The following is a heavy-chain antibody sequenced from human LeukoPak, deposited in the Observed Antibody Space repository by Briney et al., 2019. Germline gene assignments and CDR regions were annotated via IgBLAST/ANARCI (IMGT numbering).Heavy chain of an antibody. CDR3: AHSNSARYPLYFQN. CDR2: IYWDDDK. Sequence: ESGPTLVKPTQTLTLTCTFSGFSLSTSGVSVGWIRQPPGKALEWLALIYWDDDKRYSPSLKSELTITKDTSKNQVVLTMTNMDPVDTATYYCAHSNSARYPLYFQNWGQGTLVTVSS. V-gene: IGHV2-5*02. J-gene: IGHJ1*01. D-gene: IGHD1-26*01. CDR1: GFSLSTSGVS.